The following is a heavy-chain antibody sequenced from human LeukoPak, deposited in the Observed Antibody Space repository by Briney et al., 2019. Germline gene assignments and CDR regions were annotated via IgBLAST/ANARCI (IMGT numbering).Heavy chain of an antibody. V-gene: IGHV3-23*01. CDR1: GFTFRRYG. CDR3: AKGWTKYCSGGSCYSPLYYFDY. D-gene: IGHD2-15*01. CDR2: ISVSGGTT. Sequence: GGSLRLSCAVSGFTFRRYGMHWVRRAPGKGLEWVSGISVSGGTTHYADSVKGRFTISRDNSKNTLSLQMNSLRAEDTAVYYCAKGWTKYCSGGSCYSPLYYFDYWGQGTLVTVSS. J-gene: IGHJ4*02.